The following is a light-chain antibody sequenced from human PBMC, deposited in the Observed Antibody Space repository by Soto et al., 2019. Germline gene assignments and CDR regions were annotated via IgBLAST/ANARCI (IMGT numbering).Light chain of an antibody. CDR1: SSDVGSRNL. CDR3: CSYAGSYTWV. CDR2: EVT. J-gene: IGLJ3*02. V-gene: IGLV2-23*02. Sequence: QSALTQPASVSGSPGQSITISCTGTSSDVGSRNLVSWYQQHAGKAPKLIIYEVTKWPSGVSNRFSGSKSGNTASLTICGLQAEDEADYYCCSYAGSYTWVFGAGTKLTVL.